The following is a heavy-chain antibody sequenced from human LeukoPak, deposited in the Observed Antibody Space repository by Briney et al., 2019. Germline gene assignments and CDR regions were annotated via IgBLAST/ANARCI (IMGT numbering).Heavy chain of an antibody. CDR2: MNPNSGNT. J-gene: IGHJ4*02. CDR1: GYTFTSYG. D-gene: IGHD1-26*01. V-gene: IGHV1-8*01. CDR3: ARGGEVGSYWSDFDY. Sequence: GASVKVSCKTSGYTFTSYGINWVRQATGQGLEWMGWMNPNSGNTAYAQKFQGRVTITRNTSISTAYMELSSLRSEDTAVYYCARGGEVGSYWSDFDYWGQGTLVTVSS.